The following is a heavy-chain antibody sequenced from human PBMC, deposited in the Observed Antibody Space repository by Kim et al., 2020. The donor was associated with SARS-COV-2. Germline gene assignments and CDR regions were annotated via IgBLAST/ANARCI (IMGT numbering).Heavy chain of an antibody. J-gene: IGHJ6*02. V-gene: IGHV3-11*05. CDR2: ISSSSSYT. CDR3: ARGYCSSTSCYSYYYYGMDV. D-gene: IGHD2-2*01. CDR1: GFTFSDYY. Sequence: GGSLRLSCAASGFTFSDYYMSWIRQAPGKGLEWVSYISSSSSYTNYADSVKGRFTISRDNAKNSLYLQMNSLRAEDTAVYYCARGYCSSTSCYSYYYYGMDVWGQGTTVTVSS.